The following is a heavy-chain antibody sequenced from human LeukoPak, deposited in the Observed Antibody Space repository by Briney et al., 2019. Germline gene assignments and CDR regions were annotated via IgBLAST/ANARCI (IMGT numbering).Heavy chain of an antibody. CDR1: GYTFTNHY. V-gene: IGHV1-2*02. CDR3: ARDRYTGYGTFDF. Sequence: ASVKVSCKASGYTFTNHYIHWVRQAPGQGLEWMGWINPNSGDTNFAQKFQGRVTMARDTSISTAYMELSRLRSEDTAVYYCARDRYTGYGTFDFWGQGTLVTVSS. J-gene: IGHJ4*02. D-gene: IGHD5-12*01. CDR2: INPNSGDT.